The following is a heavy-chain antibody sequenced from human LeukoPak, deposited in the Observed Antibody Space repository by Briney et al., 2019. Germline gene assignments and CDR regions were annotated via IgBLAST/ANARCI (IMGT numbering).Heavy chain of an antibody. CDR2: INSDGSTI. Sequence: PGGSLRLSCAASGFTFSTYWMHWVRQAPGKGLVWVSRINSDGSTINYADSVKGRFTISRDDANNTLYLQMNSLSAEDTAVYYCARGGNYRFDSWGQGALITVSS. CDR1: GFTFSTYW. J-gene: IGHJ4*02. CDR3: ARGGNYRFDS. D-gene: IGHD1-26*01. V-gene: IGHV3-74*01.